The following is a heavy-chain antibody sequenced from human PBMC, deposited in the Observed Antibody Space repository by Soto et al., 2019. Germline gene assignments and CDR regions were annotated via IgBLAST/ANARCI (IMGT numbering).Heavy chain of an antibody. CDR3: ARPDCGGDCSRYNWFDP. Sequence: SETLSLTCTVSGGSISSSSYYWGWIRQPPGKGLEWIGSIYYSGSTYYNPSLKSRVTISVDTSKNQFSLKLSSVTAADTAVYYCARPDCGGDCSRYNWFDPWGQGTLVT. V-gene: IGHV4-39*01. CDR1: GGSISSSSYY. J-gene: IGHJ5*02. D-gene: IGHD2-21*02. CDR2: IYYSGST.